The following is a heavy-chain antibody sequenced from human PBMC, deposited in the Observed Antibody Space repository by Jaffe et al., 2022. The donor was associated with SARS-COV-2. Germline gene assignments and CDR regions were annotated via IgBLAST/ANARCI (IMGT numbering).Heavy chain of an antibody. D-gene: IGHD3-10*01. CDR2: VGADNNKI. V-gene: IGHV1-18*01. CDR1: GYTFTDYG. Sequence: QVQLVQSGAEVKNPGASVKVSCKASGYTFTDYGVSWVRQAPGQGLEWMGWVGADNNKINYAQKFRGRVTMTTDTSTSTAYMELRSLRSDDTAIYYCARAADTYYYGAGTSPDVLGQGTTVTVSS. CDR3: ARAADTYYYGAGTSPDV. J-gene: IGHJ3*01.